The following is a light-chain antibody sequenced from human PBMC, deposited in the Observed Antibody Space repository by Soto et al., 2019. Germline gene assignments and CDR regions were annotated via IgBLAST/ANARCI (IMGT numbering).Light chain of an antibody. V-gene: IGKV1-5*01. J-gene: IGKJ5*01. CDR2: DAS. CDR1: ESINIY. CDR3: QQLHGYPIT. Sequence: DIQMTQSPSTLSAFVGYRVTITCRASESINIYLAWYQQKPGKPPKFLIYDASSLESGVPARFSGSGSGTVFTLTISSLEPDDVATYYCQQLHGYPITFGQGTRLEIK.